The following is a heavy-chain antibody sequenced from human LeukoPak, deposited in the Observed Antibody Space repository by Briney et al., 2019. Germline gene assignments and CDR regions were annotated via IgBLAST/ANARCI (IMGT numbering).Heavy chain of an antibody. V-gene: IGHV4-30-4*01. J-gene: IGHJ4*02. CDR3: ARAPIYMGFDY. D-gene: IGHD2-2*02. CDR1: GGSISSSNYY. Sequence: PSETLSLTCTVSGGSISSSNYYWSWIRQPPGRGLEWIGNIYHSGSTYYNPSLASRVTISTDTSRNEFSLKLSSVTAADTAVYYCARAPIYMGFDYWGQGTLVTVSS. CDR2: IYHSGST.